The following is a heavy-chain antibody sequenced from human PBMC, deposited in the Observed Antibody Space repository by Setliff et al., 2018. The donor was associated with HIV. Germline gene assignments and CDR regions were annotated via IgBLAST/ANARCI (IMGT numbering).Heavy chain of an antibody. CDR1: GGSTSNSSSY. CDR2: IYSSRWS. J-gene: IGHJ4*02. Sequence: PSETLSLTCTVSGGSTSNSSSYWGWIRQTPGKGLEWIGSIYSSRWSYYNPSLQSQLTLSIDRSRSQFSLNLRSVTAADTAVYYCGRHSLYGPAAISALDYWGQGALVTVSS. V-gene: IGHV4-39*01. CDR3: GRHSLYGPAAISALDY. D-gene: IGHD2-2*02.